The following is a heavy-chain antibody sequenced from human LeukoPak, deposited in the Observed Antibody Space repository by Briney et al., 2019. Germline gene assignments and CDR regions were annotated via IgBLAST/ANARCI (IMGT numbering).Heavy chain of an antibody. J-gene: IGHJ4*02. CDR3: ASRAVAGTESDY. CDR1: GFTVSSNY. CDR2: IYSGGST. V-gene: IGHV3-53*01. Sequence: GGSLRLSCAASGFTVSSNYMSWVRQAPGKGLEWVSVIYSGGSTYYADSVKGRFTIPRDNAKNSLYLQMNSLRAEDTAVYYCASRAVAGTESDYWGQGTLVTVSS. D-gene: IGHD6-19*01.